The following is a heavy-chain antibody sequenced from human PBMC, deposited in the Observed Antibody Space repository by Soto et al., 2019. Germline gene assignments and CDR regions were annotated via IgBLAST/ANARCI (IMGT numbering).Heavy chain of an antibody. CDR1: GGSVSSGSYY. V-gene: IGHV4-61*01. Sequence: SETLSLTCTVSGGSVSSGSYYWSWIRQPPGKGLEWIGYIYYSGSTNYNPSLKSRVTISVDTSKNQFSLKLSSVTAADTAVYYCARATHVWARGYDFWSGYYGYFDYWGQGTLVTISS. CDR2: IYYSGST. J-gene: IGHJ4*02. D-gene: IGHD3-3*01. CDR3: ARATHVWARGYDFWSGYYGYFDY.